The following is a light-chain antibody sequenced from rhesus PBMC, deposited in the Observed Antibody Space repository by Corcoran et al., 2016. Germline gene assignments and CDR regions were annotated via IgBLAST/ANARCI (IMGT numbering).Light chain of an antibody. CDR2: KAS. J-gene: IGKJ3*01. Sequence: DIQMTQSPSSLSASVEDRVTITCRASQGISSWLAWYQQKPGKAPKLLIYKASSLQSGVPSRFSGSGSVTDVTLTISSLQPEDFATYYCQQYNSAPFTFGPGTKLDIK. CDR1: QGISSW. CDR3: QQYNSAPFT. V-gene: IGKV1-21*01.